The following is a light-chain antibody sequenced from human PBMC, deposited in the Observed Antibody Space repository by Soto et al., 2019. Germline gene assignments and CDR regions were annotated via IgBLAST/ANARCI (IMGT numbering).Light chain of an antibody. CDR3: HQRQSWPRT. CDR1: QYINTR. Sequence: EIVLTQSPATLSSFPGDRVTLSCRASQYINTRLAWYQHRPGQAPRLLFYQTSIRAAGIPASFSASGTGTDFTLTISDVQPEDFAVYYCHQRQSWPRTFGQGTKVDIK. CDR2: QTS. V-gene: IGKV3-11*01. J-gene: IGKJ1*01.